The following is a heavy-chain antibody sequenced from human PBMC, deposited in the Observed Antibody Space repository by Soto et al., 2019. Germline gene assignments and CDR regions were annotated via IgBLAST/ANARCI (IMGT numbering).Heavy chain of an antibody. D-gene: IGHD3-3*01. CDR1: GFTFNTYA. Sequence: PGGSLRLSCAGSGFTFNTYALNWVRQAPGKGLEWVSTISGRGRSTFYADSVKGRFTISRDNAKNSLYLQMNSLRDEDTAVYYCARDPLYYDFWSGPDRGYFDYWGQGTLVTVSS. CDR3: ARDPLYYDFWSGPDRGYFDY. V-gene: IGHV3-23*01. J-gene: IGHJ4*02. CDR2: ISGRGRST.